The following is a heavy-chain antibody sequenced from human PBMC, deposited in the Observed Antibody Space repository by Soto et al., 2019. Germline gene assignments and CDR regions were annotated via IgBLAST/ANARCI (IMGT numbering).Heavy chain of an antibody. CDR1: GGTFGSYA. CDR3: ARGREDIVVVPAAMRHYYYMDV. D-gene: IGHD2-2*01. Sequence: SVKVSCKASGGTFGSYAISWVRQAPGQGLEWMGGIIPIPGTTNYAQKFQGRVTMTADESTSTAYMELRSLRSDDTAVYYCARGREDIVVVPAAMRHYYYMDVWGKGTTVTVSS. J-gene: IGHJ6*03. V-gene: IGHV1-69*13. CDR2: IIPIPGTT.